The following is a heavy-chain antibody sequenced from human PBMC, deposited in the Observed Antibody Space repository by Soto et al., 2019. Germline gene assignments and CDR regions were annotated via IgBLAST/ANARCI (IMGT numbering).Heavy chain of an antibody. V-gene: IGHV1-69*13. J-gene: IGHJ4*02. CDR3: ARDQLSYDSNRPIQN. CDR1: GGTFSSYA. Sequence: ASVKVSCKASGGTFSSYAISWVRQAPGQGLEWMGGIIPIFGTANYAQKFQGRVTITADESTSTAYMELSSLRSEDTAVYYCARDQLSYDSNRPIQNWGRGTLVTVSS. D-gene: IGHD3-22*01. CDR2: IIPIFGTA.